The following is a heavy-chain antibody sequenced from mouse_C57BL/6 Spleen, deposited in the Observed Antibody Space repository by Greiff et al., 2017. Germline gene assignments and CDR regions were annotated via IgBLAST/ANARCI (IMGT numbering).Heavy chain of an antibody. J-gene: IGHJ4*01. CDR1: GFTFSSYA. CDR2: ISSGGDYI. D-gene: IGHD2-3*01. CDR3: TRDNDGYDYAMDY. Sequence: EVQLQESGEGLVKPGGSLKLSCAASGFTFSSYAMSWVRQTPEKRLEWVAYISSGGDYIYYADTVKGRFTISRDNARNTLYLQMSSLKSEDTAMYYCTRDNDGYDYAMDYWGQGTSVTVSS. V-gene: IGHV5-9-1*02.